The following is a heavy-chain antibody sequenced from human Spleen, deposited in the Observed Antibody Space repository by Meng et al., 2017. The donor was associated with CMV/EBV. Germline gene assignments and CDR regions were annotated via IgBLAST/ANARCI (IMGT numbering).Heavy chain of an antibody. J-gene: IGHJ2*01. CDR2: INHSGST. D-gene: IGHD6-13*01. V-gene: IGHV4-34*01. CDR1: GGSFSGFY. CDR3: ARAGIAAAATDWYFDP. Sequence: SGGSFSGFYWRWLRQPPGQGLEWIGEINHSGSTNYNPSLKSRVTISVDTSKNQFSLKLSSVTAADTAVYYCARAGIAAAATDWYFDPWGRGTLVTVSS.